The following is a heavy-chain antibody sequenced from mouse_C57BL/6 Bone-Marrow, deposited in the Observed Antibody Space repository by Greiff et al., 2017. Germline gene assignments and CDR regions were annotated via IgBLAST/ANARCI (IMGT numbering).Heavy chain of an antibody. CDR3: AKNYYGSSYYY. CDR2: INPSSGYT. CDR1: GYTFTSYW. V-gene: IGHV1-7*01. J-gene: IGHJ2*01. D-gene: IGHD1-1*01. Sequence: VQLQQSGAELAKPGASVKLSCKASGYTFTSYWMHWVKQRPGQGLEWIGYINPSSGYTKYNQKFKDKASLTADKSSSTAYMQLSSLTYEDSAVYYCAKNYYGSSYYYWGQGTTLTVSS.